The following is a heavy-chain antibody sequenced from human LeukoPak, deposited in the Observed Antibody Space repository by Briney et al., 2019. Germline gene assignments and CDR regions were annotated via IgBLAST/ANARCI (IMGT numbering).Heavy chain of an antibody. CDR3: ARWDSGSSSGVYFDY. Sequence: SETLSLTCTVSGGAISSYYRSWIRQPPGKGLEWSGYIYYSGRTNYNPSLKSRVTISVDTSKNQFSLKLSSVTAADTAVYYCARWDSGSSSGVYFDYWGQGTLVTVSS. CDR1: GGAISSYY. D-gene: IGHD6-6*01. CDR2: IYYSGRT. V-gene: IGHV4-59*08. J-gene: IGHJ4*02.